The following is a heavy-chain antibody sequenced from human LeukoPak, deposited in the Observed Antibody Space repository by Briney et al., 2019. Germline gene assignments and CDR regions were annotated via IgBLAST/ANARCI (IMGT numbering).Heavy chain of an antibody. J-gene: IGHJ6*03. V-gene: IGHV3-23*01. D-gene: IGHD3-16*01. CDR1: GFTFSSYA. CDR2: ILDSGYST. CDR3: AKLGGHPLHDYYVGV. Sequence: GGSLRLSCAASGFTFSSYAMSWVRQAPGKGLEWVSGILDSGYSTYYANSVKGRFTISRDNSNNTLYLQMNSLRAEDTAVYYCAKLGGHPLHDYYVGVWGKGTTVAVSS.